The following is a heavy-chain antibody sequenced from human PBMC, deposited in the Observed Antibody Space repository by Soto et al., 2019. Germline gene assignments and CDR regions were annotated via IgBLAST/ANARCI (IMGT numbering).Heavy chain of an antibody. CDR2: IYSGGST. V-gene: IGHV3-53*01. D-gene: IGHD3-22*01. J-gene: IGHJ4*02. Sequence: EVQLVESGGGLIQPGGSLRLSWAASGFTVSSNYMSWVRQAPGKGLEWVSVIYSGGSTYYADSVKGRFTISRDNSKNTLYLQMNSLRAEDTAVYYCARGPYYYDSSGPGGGFDYWGQGTLVTVSS. CDR3: ARGPYYYDSSGPGGGFDY. CDR1: GFTVSSNY.